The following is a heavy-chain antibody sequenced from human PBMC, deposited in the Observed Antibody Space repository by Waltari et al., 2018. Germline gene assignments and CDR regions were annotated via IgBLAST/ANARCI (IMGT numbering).Heavy chain of an antibody. J-gene: IGHJ6*03. V-gene: IGHV3-30*02. CDR3: AKAHSDYYYYYMDV. CDR1: GFTFSSYG. CDR2: IRYDGSNK. D-gene: IGHD5-18*01. Sequence: QVQLVESGGGVVQPGGSLRLSCAASGFTFSSYGMHWVRQAPGKGLEWVAFIRYDGSNKYYADSVKGRFTISRDNSKNTLYLQMNSLRAEDTAVYYCAKAHSDYYYYYMDVWGKGTTVTISS.